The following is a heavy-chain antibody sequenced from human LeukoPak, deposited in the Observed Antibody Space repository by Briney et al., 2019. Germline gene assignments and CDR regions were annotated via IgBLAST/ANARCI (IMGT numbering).Heavy chain of an antibody. CDR3: ARDRPGYCSSTSCYRGYYYYMDV. J-gene: IGHJ6*03. CDR2: IIPIFGTA. CDR1: GGTFSSYA. D-gene: IGHD2-2*01. V-gene: IGHV1-69*13. Sequence: GASVKVSCKASGGTFSSYAISWVRQAPGQGLEWMGGIIPIFGTANYAQKFQGRVTITADESTSTAYMELSSLRSEDTAVYYYARDRPGYCSSTSCYRGYYYYMDVWGKGTTVTVSS.